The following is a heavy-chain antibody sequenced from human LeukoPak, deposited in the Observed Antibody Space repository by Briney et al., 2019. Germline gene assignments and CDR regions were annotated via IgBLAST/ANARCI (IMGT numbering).Heavy chain of an antibody. CDR2: IYYSGST. Sequence: PSETLSLTCTVSGGSISSYYWSWIRQPPGKGLEWIGYIYYSGSTNYNPSLKSRVTISVDTSKNQFSLKLSSVTAADTAVYYCARANWSGYPFDYWGQGTLVTVSS. J-gene: IGHJ4*02. V-gene: IGHV4-59*01. CDR1: GGSISSYY. CDR3: ARANWSGYPFDY. D-gene: IGHD3-3*01.